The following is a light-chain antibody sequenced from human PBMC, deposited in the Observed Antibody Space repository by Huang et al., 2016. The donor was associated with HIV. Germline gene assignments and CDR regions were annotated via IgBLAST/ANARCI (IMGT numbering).Light chain of an antibody. Sequence: DIQMTQSPSSVSASVGDRDTVSGRASQGSSSWLAWYHQKPGKAPKLLIYAAANLQSGVPSRFSGSGSGTDFTLTITSLQPEDFATYYCQQAHSLPLTFGGGTKVEIK. CDR3: QQAHSLPLT. V-gene: IGKV1-12*01. CDR2: AAA. J-gene: IGKJ4*01. CDR1: QGSSSW.